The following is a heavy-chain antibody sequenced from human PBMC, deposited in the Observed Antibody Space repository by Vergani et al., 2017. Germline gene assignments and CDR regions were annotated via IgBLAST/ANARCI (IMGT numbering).Heavy chain of an antibody. Sequence: QVQLVESGGGVVQPGGSLTLSCAASGFTFSSYGMHWVRQAPGKGLEWVAFIRYDGSNKYYADSVKGRFTISRDNSKNTLYLQMNSLRAEDTAVYYCAKAPDYYDSRDIDYWGQGTLVTVSS. CDR1: GFTFSSYG. J-gene: IGHJ4*02. CDR3: AKAPDYYDSRDIDY. V-gene: IGHV3-30*02. CDR2: IRYDGSNK. D-gene: IGHD3-22*01.